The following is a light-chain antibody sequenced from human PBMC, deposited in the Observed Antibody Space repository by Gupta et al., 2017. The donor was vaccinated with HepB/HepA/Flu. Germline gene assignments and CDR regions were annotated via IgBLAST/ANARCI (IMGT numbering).Light chain of an antibody. J-gene: IGKJ1*01. V-gene: IGKV2-30*02. CDR3: MQGTFWRT. CDR2: KVS. Sequence: EVVMTQSPLSLPVTLGQSASISCKSSQSLVHTDGYIYLNWFHQRPGQSPRRLIYKVSNRDSGVPDRFSGSGSGTDFTLKSSRVEAEDVGVYYGMQGTFWRTFGQGTKVEI. CDR1: QSLVHTDGYIY.